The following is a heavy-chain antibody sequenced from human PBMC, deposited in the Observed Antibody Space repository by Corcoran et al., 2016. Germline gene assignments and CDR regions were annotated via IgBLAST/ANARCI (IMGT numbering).Heavy chain of an antibody. V-gene: IGHV4-34*01. D-gene: IGHD2-2*01. CDR3: ARGGVVVPAAPSGWFDP. CDR2: INHSGST. Sequence: QVQLQQWGAGLLKPSETLSLTCAVYGGSFSGYYWSWIRQPPGKGLEWIGEINHSGSTNYNPSLKSRVTISVDTSKNQFSLKLRFVTAADTAVYYCARGGVVVPAAPSGWFDPWGQGTLVTVSS. J-gene: IGHJ5*02. CDR1: GGSFSGYY.